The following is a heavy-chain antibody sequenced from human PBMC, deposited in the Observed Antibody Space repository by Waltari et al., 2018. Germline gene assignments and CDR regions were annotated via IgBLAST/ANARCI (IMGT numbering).Heavy chain of an antibody. V-gene: IGHV3-23*01. CDR2: ISDDGRSV. Sequence: EEQLLESGGGLAQPGGSLRLSCAASGFPFSHHAMRWVRQAPGKGLEWVSVISDDGRSVYSADSVRDRFTISRDNSRNTLFLEMNSLRAEDTALYYCARDWRRSLEFFDWLLFALDLWGQGTLVDVSS. CDR3: ARDWRRSLEFFDWLLFALDL. J-gene: IGHJ5*02. CDR1: GFPFSHHA. D-gene: IGHD3-3*02.